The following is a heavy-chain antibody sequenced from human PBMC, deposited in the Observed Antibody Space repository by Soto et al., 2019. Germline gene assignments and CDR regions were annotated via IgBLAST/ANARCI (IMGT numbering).Heavy chain of an antibody. Sequence: QVQLVESGGGVVQPGRSLSLSCAASRFTFSRYAMHWVRQAPGKGLEWVAVISYDGRQKHYVDSVKGRFTISRDESDNTLYLPMSSLRPADTAVYYCAKDGYFDTYYFDHWGQGTLVTVSS. CDR1: RFTFSRYA. D-gene: IGHD3-22*01. CDR2: ISYDGRQK. J-gene: IGHJ4*02. CDR3: AKDGYFDTYYFDH. V-gene: IGHV3-30*04.